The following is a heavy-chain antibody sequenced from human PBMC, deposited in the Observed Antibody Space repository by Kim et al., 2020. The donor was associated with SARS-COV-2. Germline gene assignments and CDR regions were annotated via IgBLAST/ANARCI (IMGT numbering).Heavy chain of an antibody. D-gene: IGHD3-3*01. V-gene: IGHV3-21*01. CDR2: ISSSSSYI. CDR3: ARDRMWDFWSGYQPPEYYGMDV. J-gene: IGHJ6*02. Sequence: GGSLRLSCAASGFTFSSYSMNWVRQAPGKGLEWVSSISSSSSYIYYADSVKGRFTISRDNAKNSLYLQMNSLRAEDTAVYYCARDRMWDFWSGYQPPEYYGMDVWGQGTTVTVSS. CDR1: GFTFSSYS.